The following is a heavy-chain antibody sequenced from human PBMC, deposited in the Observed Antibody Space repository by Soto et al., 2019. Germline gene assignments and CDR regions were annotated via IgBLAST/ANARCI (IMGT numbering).Heavy chain of an antibody. CDR2: IYWDDDK. CDR3: AHSLAAAVGNYFDY. CDR1: GFSLSTSGVG. J-gene: IGHJ4*02. V-gene: IGHV2-5*02. D-gene: IGHD6-13*01. Sequence: QITLKESGPTLVKPTQTLTLTCTFSGFSLSTSGVGVGWIRQPPGKALEWLALIYWDDDKRYSPSLKSRLTITKDPSKNQVVLTMTNMDPVDTATYYCAHSLAAAVGNYFDYWGQGTLVTVSS.